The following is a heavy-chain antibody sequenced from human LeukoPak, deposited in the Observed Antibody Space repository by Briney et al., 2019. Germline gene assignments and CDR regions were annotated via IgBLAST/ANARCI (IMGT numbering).Heavy chain of an antibody. J-gene: IGHJ5*02. V-gene: IGHV4-4*07. CDR1: GGSISSYY. D-gene: IGHD3-16*01. CDR2: IYTSGST. CDR3: ARESKVITFGGVDNWMDP. Sequence: SETLSLTCTVSGGSISSYYWSWIRQPAGKGLEWIGRIYTSGSTNYNPSLNSRVTISLDTSKNHFSLKLSSVTAADTAMYYCARESKVITFGGVDNWMDPWGQGTLVTVSS.